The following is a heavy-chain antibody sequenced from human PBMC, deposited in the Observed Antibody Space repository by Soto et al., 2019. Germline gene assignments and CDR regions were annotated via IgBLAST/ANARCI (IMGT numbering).Heavy chain of an antibody. V-gene: IGHV3-48*01. CDR1: GFTFSSYS. D-gene: IGHD4-17*01. CDR2: ISSSSSTI. J-gene: IGHJ3*02. CDR3: ARGTTVTGGAFDI. Sequence: GGSLRLSCAASGFTFSSYSMNWVRQASGKGLEWVSYISSSSSTIYYADSVKGRFTISRDNAKNSLYLQMNSLRAEDTAVYYCARGTTVTGGAFDIWGQGTMVTVSS.